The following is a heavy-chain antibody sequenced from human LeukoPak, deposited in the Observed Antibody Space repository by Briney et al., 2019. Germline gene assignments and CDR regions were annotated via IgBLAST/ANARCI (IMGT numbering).Heavy chain of an antibody. J-gene: IGHJ4*02. CDR1: GGSFSGYY. CDR3: ARISRTRTTVTTLDY. CDR2: INHSGST. Sequence: SETLSLTCAVYGGSFSGYYWSWTRQPPGKGLEWIGEINHSGSTNYNPSLKSRATISVDTSKNQFSLKLSSVTAADTAVYYCARISRTRTTVTTLDYWGQGTLVTVSS. V-gene: IGHV4-34*01. D-gene: IGHD4-17*01.